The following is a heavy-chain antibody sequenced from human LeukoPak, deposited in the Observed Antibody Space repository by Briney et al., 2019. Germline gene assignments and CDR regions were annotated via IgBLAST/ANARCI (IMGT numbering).Heavy chain of an antibody. Sequence: PGGSLRLSCAASGFTFSTYSMNWVRQAPGKGLEWVSYIISSGSAIFYADSVKGRFTISRDNSKNTLYLQMNSLRAEDTAVYYSATQRVGMITFGRVISVDCYYYGMDVWGQGTTVTVSS. V-gene: IGHV3-48*01. J-gene: IGHJ6*02. D-gene: IGHD3-16*01. CDR3: ATQRVGMITFGRVISVDCYYYGMDV. CDR1: GFTFSTYS. CDR2: IISSGSAI.